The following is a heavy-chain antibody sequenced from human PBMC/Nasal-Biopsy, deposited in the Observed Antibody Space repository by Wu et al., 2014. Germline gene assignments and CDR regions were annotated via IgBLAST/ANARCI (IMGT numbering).Heavy chain of an antibody. V-gene: IGHV4-61*01. D-gene: IGHD6-13*01. CDR1: GGSVSSGSYY. CDR2: IYYSGST. J-gene: IGHJ3*02. Sequence: TLSLTCTVSGGSVSSGSYYWSWIRQPPGKGLEWIGYIYYSGSTNYNPSLKSRVTISVDTSKNQFSLKLSSVTAADTAVYYCASFREAAGITLDAFDIWGQGTMVTVSS. CDR3: ASFREAAGITLDAFDI.